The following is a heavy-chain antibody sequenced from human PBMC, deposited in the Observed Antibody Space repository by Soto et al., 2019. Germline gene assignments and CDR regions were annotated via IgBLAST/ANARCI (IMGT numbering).Heavy chain of an antibody. CDR2: ISTSGETT. CDR3: AKGSSGSGRLYYMDV. CDR1: GFTFGAYA. J-gene: IGHJ6*03. D-gene: IGHD6-19*01. Sequence: GGSLRLSCAASGFTFGAYAMSWVRRAPGKGLEWVSSISTSGETTYYADSVKGRFTISRDNSKNTLYLQMNSLRAEDTAVYYCAKGSSGSGRLYYMDVWGKGTTVTVSS. V-gene: IGHV3-23*01.